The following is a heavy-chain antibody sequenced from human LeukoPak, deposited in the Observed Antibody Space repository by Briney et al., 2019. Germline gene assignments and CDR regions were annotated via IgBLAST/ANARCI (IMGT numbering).Heavy chain of an antibody. D-gene: IGHD3-3*01. Sequence: SETLSLTCAVYGGPFSGYYWSWIRQPPGKWLEWIGEINHSGSTNYNPSLKSRVTISVDTSKNQFSLKLSSVTAADTAVYYCARHIRITIFGVVTKTEGFDPWGQGTLVTVSS. J-gene: IGHJ5*02. V-gene: IGHV4-34*01. CDR2: INHSGST. CDR3: ARHIRITIFGVVTKTEGFDP. CDR1: GGPFSGYY.